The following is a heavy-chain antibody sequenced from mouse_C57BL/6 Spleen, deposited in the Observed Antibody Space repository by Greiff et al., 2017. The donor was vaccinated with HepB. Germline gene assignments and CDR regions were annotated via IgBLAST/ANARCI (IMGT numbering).Heavy chain of an antibody. Sequence: QVHVKQSGAELARPGASVKLSCKASGYTFTSYGISWVKQRTGQGLEWIGEIYPRSGNTYYNEKFKGKATLTADKSSSTAYMELRSLTSEDSAVYFCASGGGSSPWYFDVWGTGTTVTVSS. CDR2: IYPRSGNT. J-gene: IGHJ1*03. D-gene: IGHD1-1*01. CDR3: ASGGGSSPWYFDV. V-gene: IGHV1-81*01. CDR1: GYTFTSYG.